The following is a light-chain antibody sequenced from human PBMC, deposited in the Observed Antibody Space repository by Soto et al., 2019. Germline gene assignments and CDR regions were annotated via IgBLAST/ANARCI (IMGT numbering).Light chain of an antibody. J-gene: IGLJ2*01. CDR1: SSNIGLND. Sequence: QSVLTQPPSASGTPGQTVTISCSGSSSNIGLNDVHWYRQLSGTAPQILIYDTNQQATGVPDRFSGSRSGTSASLAIHGLQSEDEADYHCAAWYDSLNGPVFGGGTQLTVL. V-gene: IGLV1-44*01. CDR2: DTN. CDR3: AAWYDSLNGPV.